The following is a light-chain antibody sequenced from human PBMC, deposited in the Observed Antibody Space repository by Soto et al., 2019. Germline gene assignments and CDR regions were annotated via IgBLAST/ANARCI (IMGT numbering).Light chain of an antibody. V-gene: IGLV7-46*01. CDR1: TGAVSSDHG. CDR3: WLSYSGAWV. CDR2: DIS. Sequence: QAVVTQEPSLTVSPGGTVTLTCASSTGAVSSDHGPYWLQQKPGQAPRTLIYDISSKHSWTPARFSGSLLGGKAALSLSRAQPEDEADYYCWLSYSGAWVFGGGTKLTVL. J-gene: IGLJ3*02.